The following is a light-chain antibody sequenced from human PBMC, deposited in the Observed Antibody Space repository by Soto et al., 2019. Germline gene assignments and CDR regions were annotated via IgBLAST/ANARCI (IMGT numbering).Light chain of an antibody. CDR1: QSVTSNY. Sequence: EIVLTQSPGTLSLSPGERATLSCRASQSVTSNYLGWYQQKPGQAPRLLIYGVSSRATGIPDRFSGSGSGTDFTLTISRPEPEDFAVYYCQQYGSSPPLSFGGGTKVEI. V-gene: IGKV3-20*01. J-gene: IGKJ4*01. CDR3: QQYGSSPPLS. CDR2: GVS.